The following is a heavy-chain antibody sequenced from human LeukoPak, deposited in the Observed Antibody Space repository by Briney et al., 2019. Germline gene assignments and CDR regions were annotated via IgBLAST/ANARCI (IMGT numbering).Heavy chain of an antibody. Sequence: GEPLKISCKGSGYSFTSYWIGWVREMPGKGLEWMGIIYPGDSDTRYSPSFQGQVTISADKSISTAYLQRSSLKASDTAMYYCARQSGQYYDFWSGYYSPLDYWGQGTLVTVSS. CDR3: ARQSGQYYDFWSGYYSPLDY. V-gene: IGHV5-51*01. CDR2: IYPGDSDT. CDR1: GYSFTSYW. D-gene: IGHD3-3*01. J-gene: IGHJ4*02.